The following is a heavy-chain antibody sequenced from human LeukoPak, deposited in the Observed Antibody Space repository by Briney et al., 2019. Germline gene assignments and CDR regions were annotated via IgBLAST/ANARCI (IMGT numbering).Heavy chain of an antibody. CDR3: ARGWYSSAHYYFDY. D-gene: IGHD6-19*01. V-gene: IGHV4-59*01. CDR2: IYYSGST. J-gene: IGHJ4*02. Sequence: SETLSLTCTVSGGSISSYYWSWIRQPPGKGLEWIGYIYYSGSTNYNPSPKSRVTISVDTSKNQFSLKLSSVTAADTAVYYCARGWYSSAHYYFDYWGQGTLVTVSS. CDR1: GGSISSYY.